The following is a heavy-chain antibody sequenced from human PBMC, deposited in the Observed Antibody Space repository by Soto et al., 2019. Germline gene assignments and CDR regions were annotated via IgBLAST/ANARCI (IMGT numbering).Heavy chain of an antibody. V-gene: IGHV3-30*03. Sequence: QVPLVESGGGVVQPGRSLRLSCAASGFPFTSYGMHWVREGPDKGLEWVAIISYDGSDKYYADSVKGRFTISRDNSKNTLYLHMNSLRPEDTALYYCVGGQYYFDYRGQGTLVIVSS. J-gene: IGHJ4*02. D-gene: IGHD3-10*01. CDR3: VGGQYYFDY. CDR1: GFPFTSYG. CDR2: ISYDGSDK.